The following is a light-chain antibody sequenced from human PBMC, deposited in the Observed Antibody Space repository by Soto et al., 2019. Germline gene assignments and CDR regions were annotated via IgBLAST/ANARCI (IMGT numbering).Light chain of an antibody. CDR2: DAS. Sequence: DIQMTQSPSTLSASVGDRVTITCRASQSISSWLAWYQQKPGKAPKLLIYDASSLESGVPSRFSGSGSGTEFTLTISSLQPDDVATYYCQQSNSYRTFGPGNKVDIK. CDR3: QQSNSYRT. CDR1: QSISSW. V-gene: IGKV1-5*01. J-gene: IGKJ3*01.